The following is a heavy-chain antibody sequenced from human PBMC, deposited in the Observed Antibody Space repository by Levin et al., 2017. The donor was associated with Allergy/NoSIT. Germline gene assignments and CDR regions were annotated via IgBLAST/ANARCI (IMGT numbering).Heavy chain of an antibody. CDR3: VRQNRGTAMAGAIDS. D-gene: IGHD6-19*01. CDR1: GYRFTSSW. CDR2: IYPGDSDS. J-gene: IGHJ4*02. Sequence: GESLKISCETSGYRFTSSWIGWVRQMPGKGLEWMGMIYPGDSDSRYSPSFQGQVTISADKSISTAYLQWNSLKASDAAMYYCVRQNRGTAMAGAIDSWGQGTLVTVSS. V-gene: IGHV5-51*01.